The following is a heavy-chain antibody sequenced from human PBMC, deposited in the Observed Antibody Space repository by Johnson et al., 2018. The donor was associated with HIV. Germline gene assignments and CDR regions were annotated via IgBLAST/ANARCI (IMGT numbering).Heavy chain of an antibody. V-gene: IGHV3-30*02. CDR1: GFTFSSYG. J-gene: IGHJ3*02. D-gene: IGHD3-3*01. CDR3: ARVTIFGVTKVDAFDM. Sequence: QVQLVESGGGVVQPGGSLRLSCAASGFTFSSYGMHWVRQAPGKGLEWVAFIRYDGSNKNYADSVKGRFTISRDNSKNTLSLQMNSLRPEDTAVYYCARVTIFGVTKVDAFDMWGQGTMVTVSS. CDR2: IRYDGSNK.